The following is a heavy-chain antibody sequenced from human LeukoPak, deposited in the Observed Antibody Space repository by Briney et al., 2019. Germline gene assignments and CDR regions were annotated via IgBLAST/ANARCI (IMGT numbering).Heavy chain of an antibody. CDR2: ISSSGSTI. CDR1: GFTFSSYE. J-gene: IGHJ6*03. D-gene: IGHD2-8*02. V-gene: IGHV3-48*03. CDR3: ARTGDYYYYYMDV. Sequence: QPGGSLRLSCAASGFTFSSYEMNWVRQAPGKGLEGVSYISSSGSTIYYADSVKGRFTISRDNAKNSLYLQMNSLRAEDTAVYYCARTGDYYYYYMDVRGKGTTVTVSS.